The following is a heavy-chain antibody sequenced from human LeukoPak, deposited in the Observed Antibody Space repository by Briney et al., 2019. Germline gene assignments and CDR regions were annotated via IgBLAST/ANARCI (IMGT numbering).Heavy chain of an antibody. CDR3: AELGITMIGGV. D-gene: IGHD3-10*02. Sequence: GGSLRLSCAASGFTFSSYTMNWVRQAPGKGLEWVSSISSSNSYIYYSDSVKGRFTISRDNAKNSLYLQMNSLRAEDTAVYYCAELGITMIGGVWGKGTTVTISS. V-gene: IGHV3-21*01. CDR1: GFTFSSYT. J-gene: IGHJ6*04. CDR2: ISSSNSYI.